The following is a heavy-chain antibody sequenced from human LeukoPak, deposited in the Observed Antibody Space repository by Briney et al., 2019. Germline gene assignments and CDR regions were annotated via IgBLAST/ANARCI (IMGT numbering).Heavy chain of an antibody. CDR1: GFTFSSYS. CDR2: ISSSSSYI. D-gene: IGHD1-26*01. CDR3: AREWGLLEAFDY. Sequence: GGSLRLSCAASGFTFSSYSMNWVRQAPGKGLEWVSSISSSSSYIYYADSVKGRFTISRDNAKNSLYLQMNSLRAEDTAVYYCAREWGLLEAFDYWGQGTLVTVSS. J-gene: IGHJ4*02. V-gene: IGHV3-21*01.